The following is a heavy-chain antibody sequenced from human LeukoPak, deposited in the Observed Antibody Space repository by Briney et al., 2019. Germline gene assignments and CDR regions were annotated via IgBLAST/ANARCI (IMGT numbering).Heavy chain of an antibody. J-gene: IGHJ4*02. CDR2: ISGSGGST. V-gene: IGHV3-23*01. CDR1: GFTFSSYA. D-gene: IGHD3-10*01. Sequence: GGSLRLPCAASGFTFSSYAMSWVRQAPGKGLEWVSAISGSGGSTYYADSVKGRFTISRDNSKNTLYLQMNSLRAEDTAVYYCAKVGDGSGSYYMYYFDYWGQGTLVTVSS. CDR3: AKVGDGSGSYYMYYFDY.